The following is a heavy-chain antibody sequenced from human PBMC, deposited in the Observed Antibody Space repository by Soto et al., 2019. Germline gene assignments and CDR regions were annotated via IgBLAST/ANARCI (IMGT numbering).Heavy chain of an antibody. Sequence: GESLKISCKGSGYSFTSYWIGWVRQMPGKGLEWMGIIYPGDSDTRYSPSFQGQVTISADKSISTAYLQWSSLKASDTVMYSCARRRRVGYYYYGMDVWGQGTTVTVSS. CDR3: ARRRRVGYYYYGMDV. CDR2: IYPGDSDT. V-gene: IGHV5-51*01. CDR1: GYSFTSYW. J-gene: IGHJ6*02.